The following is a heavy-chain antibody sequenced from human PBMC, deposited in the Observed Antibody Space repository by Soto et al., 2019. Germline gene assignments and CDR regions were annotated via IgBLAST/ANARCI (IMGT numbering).Heavy chain of an antibody. CDR2: IKQDGSEK. J-gene: IGHJ6*03. CDR1: GFTFSSYW. V-gene: IGHV3-7*01. CDR3: ARTPDGGDYYYYYYMDV. D-gene: IGHD2-21*02. Sequence: EVQLVESGGGLVQPGGSLRLSCAASGFTFSSYWMSWVRQAPGKGLEWVAKIKQDGSEKYYVDSVKGRFTISRDNAKNSLYLQMNSLRAEDTAVYYCARTPDGGDYYYYYYMDVWGKGTTVTVSS.